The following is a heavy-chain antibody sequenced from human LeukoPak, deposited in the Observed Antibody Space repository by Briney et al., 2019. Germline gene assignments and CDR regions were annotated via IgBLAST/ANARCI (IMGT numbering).Heavy chain of an antibody. J-gene: IGHJ6*02. Sequence: PGGSLRLSCAASGFTFSSYAMSWVRQAPGKGLEWVSAIRGSGGSTYYADSVKGRFTISRDNSKNTLYLQMNSLRAEDTAVYYCAKDSTYGDYLDYYYYGMDVWGQGTTVTVSS. CDR1: GFTFSSYA. CDR3: AKDSTYGDYLDYYYYGMDV. V-gene: IGHV3-23*01. CDR2: IRGSGGST. D-gene: IGHD4-17*01.